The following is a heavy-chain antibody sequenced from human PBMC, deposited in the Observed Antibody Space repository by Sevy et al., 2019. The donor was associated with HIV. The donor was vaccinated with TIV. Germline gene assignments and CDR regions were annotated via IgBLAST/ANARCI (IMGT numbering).Heavy chain of an antibody. CDR3: ATAGTTVADEYYYYGMDV. Sequence: VGSLRLSCVASGFSFSSYGMHWVRQAPGKGLEWVAGIWFDGREKKYEDSVKGRLAISRDNAKNTSYLQMNSLRVEDTAVYFCATAGTTVADEYYYYGMDVWGQGTTVTVSS. J-gene: IGHJ6*02. V-gene: IGHV3-33*03. CDR1: GFSFSSYG. D-gene: IGHD6-19*01. CDR2: IWFDGREK.